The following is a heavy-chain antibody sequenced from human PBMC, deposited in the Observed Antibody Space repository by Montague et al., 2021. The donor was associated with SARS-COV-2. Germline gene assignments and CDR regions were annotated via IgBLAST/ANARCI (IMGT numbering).Heavy chain of an antibody. Sequence: SETLSLTCAVSGDSISSSNWWSWVRQPPGKGLEWVGEIYHTGSTKYNPSLKSRVTISIDKSKNQFSLKLSSVTAADTAVYYCAREFRTYGYGGEYWYFDLWGRGTLVTVSS. J-gene: IGHJ2*01. V-gene: IGHV4-4*02. CDR2: IYHTGST. D-gene: IGHD3-16*01. CDR1: GDSISSSNW. CDR3: AREFRTYGYGGEYWYFDL.